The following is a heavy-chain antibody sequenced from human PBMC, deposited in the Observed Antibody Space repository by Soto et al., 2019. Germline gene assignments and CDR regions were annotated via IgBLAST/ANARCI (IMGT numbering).Heavy chain of an antibody. CDR1: GFTFSSYG. CDR3: AKEITGTTQGLIDY. CDR2: ISYDGSNK. D-gene: IGHD1-7*01. V-gene: IGHV3-30*18. J-gene: IGHJ4*02. Sequence: QVQLVESGGGVVQPGRSLRLSCAASGFTFSSYGMHWVRQAPGKGLEWVAVISYDGSNKYYADSVKGRFTISRDNSKNTLYLQMNSLRAEDTAVYYCAKEITGTTQGLIDYWGQGTLVTVSS.